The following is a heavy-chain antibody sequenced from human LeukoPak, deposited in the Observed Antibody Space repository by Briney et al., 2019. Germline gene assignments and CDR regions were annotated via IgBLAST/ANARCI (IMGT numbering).Heavy chain of an antibody. J-gene: IGHJ4*02. CDR1: GFTFSTYA. Sequence: GGSLRLSCAAYGFTFSTYAMTWVRQAPGKGLEWVSAISGSVGTTYYADSVKGRFTISRDNSKNTLYLQMNSLRAEDTAVYYCAKAFLGYCSGGSCFDFDYWGQGTLVTVSS. CDR3: AKAFLGYCSGGSCFDFDY. D-gene: IGHD2-15*01. V-gene: IGHV3-23*01. CDR2: ISGSVGTT.